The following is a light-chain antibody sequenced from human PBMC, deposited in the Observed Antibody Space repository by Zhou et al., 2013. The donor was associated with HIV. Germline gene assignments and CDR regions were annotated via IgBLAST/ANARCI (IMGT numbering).Light chain of an antibody. CDR2: AAS. CDR1: QGIGSW. J-gene: IGKJ5*01. CDR3: QQYNTYPIT. Sequence: DIQMTQSPSSVSASVGDRVTISCRASQGIGSWLAWFQQKPGKAPKLLIFAASSLQSGVPSRFSGSGSGTEFTLTISSLQTDDYGTFYCQQYNTYPITFGQGTRLEI. V-gene: IGKV1-12*01.